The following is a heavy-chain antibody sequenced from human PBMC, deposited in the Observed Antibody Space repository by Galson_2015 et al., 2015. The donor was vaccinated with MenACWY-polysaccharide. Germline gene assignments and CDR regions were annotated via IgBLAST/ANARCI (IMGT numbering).Heavy chain of an antibody. CDR3: ARLPLSYDSGGYYSRQTADYYFDH. V-gene: IGHV3-11*01. CDR2: ISNSGSVI. D-gene: IGHD3-22*01. Sequence: SLRLSCAASGFTFSDYYMSWIRQAPGKGLECVAYISNSGSVIYYADYVKGRFAISRDSAKSSLYLQMNSLRAEDTAVYYCARLPLSYDSGGYYSRQTADYYFDHWGQGALVTVSS. J-gene: IGHJ4*02. CDR1: GFTFSDYY.